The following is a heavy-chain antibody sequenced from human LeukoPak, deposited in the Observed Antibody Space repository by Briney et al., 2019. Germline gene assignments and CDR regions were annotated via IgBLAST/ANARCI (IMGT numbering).Heavy chain of an antibody. CDR2: INHSGSA. Sequence: SETLSLTCAVYGGSFSAYYWTWIRQPPGKGLEWIGEINHSGSANYNPSLKSRVTISLDTSKNQFSLNLSSVTAADTAVYYCARGQGTVTTHWGQGTLVTVSS. CDR1: GGSFSAYY. J-gene: IGHJ4*02. CDR3: ARGQGTVTTH. D-gene: IGHD4-17*01. V-gene: IGHV4-34*01.